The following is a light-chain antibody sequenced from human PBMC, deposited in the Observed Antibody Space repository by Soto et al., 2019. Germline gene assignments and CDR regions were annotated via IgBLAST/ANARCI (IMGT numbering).Light chain of an antibody. V-gene: IGKV1-5*03. Sequence: DIQMTQSPSTLSASVGDRVTITCRASQSINSWLAWYQQKPGKAPKVLIYKASSLESGAPSRFSGSGSGTEFTLTISSLQPDAFATYYCQQYNSYRSFGQGTKVDIK. J-gene: IGKJ1*01. CDR1: QSINSW. CDR2: KAS. CDR3: QQYNSYRS.